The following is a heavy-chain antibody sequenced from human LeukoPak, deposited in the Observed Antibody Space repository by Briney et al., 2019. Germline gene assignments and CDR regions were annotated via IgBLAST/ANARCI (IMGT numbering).Heavy chain of an antibody. CDR3: ASASTVTRLYYFDY. V-gene: IGHV4-39*01. Sequence: SETLSLTCTASGGSISSSSYYWGWIRQPPGKGLEWIGSIYYSGSTYYNPSLKSRVTISVDTSKNQFSLKLSSVTAADTAVYYCASASTVTRLYYFDYWGQGALVTVSS. CDR2: IYYSGST. J-gene: IGHJ4*02. D-gene: IGHD4-11*01. CDR1: GGSISSSSYY.